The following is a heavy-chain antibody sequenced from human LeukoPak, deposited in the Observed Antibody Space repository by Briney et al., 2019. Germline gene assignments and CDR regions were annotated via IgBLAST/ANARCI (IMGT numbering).Heavy chain of an antibody. D-gene: IGHD3-22*01. CDR1: GGSISSYY. Sequence: PSETLSLTCTVSGGSISSYYWSWIRQPAGKGLEWIGRIYTSGSTNYNPSLKSRVTMSVDTSKNQFSLKLSSVTAADTAVYYCARSSDYYDSSGYLDWFDPWGQGTLVTVSS. CDR2: IYTSGST. J-gene: IGHJ5*02. CDR3: ARSSDYYDSSGYLDWFDP. V-gene: IGHV4-4*07.